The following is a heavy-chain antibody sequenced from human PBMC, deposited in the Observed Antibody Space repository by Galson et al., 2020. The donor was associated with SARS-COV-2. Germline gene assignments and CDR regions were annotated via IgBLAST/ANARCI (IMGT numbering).Heavy chain of an antibody. J-gene: IGHJ6*02. Sequence: SETLSLTCTVTGGSISSSSYYWGWIRQPPGKGLEWIGSIYYSGSTYYNPSLKSRVTISVDTSKNQFSLKLSSVTAADTAVYYCARDGPRSHYYYYYGMDVWGQGTTVTVSS. CDR2: IYYSGST. V-gene: IGHV4-39*07. CDR1: GGSISSSSYY. D-gene: IGHD1-26*01. CDR3: ARDGPRSHYYYYYGMDV.